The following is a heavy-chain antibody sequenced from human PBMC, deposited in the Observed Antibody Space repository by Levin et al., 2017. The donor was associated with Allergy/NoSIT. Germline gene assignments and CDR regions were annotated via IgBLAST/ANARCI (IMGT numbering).Heavy chain of an antibody. CDR3: ATTRGVVAGDAFDI. D-gene: IGHD2-15*01. CDR2: IYYSGST. V-gene: IGHV4-39*01. CDR1: GGSISSSSYY. J-gene: IGHJ3*02. Sequence: SETLSLTCTVSGGSISSSSYYWGWIRQPPGKGLEWIGSIYYSGSTYYNPSLKSRVTISVDTSKNQFSLKLSSVTAADTAVYYCATTRGVVAGDAFDIWGQGTMVTVSS.